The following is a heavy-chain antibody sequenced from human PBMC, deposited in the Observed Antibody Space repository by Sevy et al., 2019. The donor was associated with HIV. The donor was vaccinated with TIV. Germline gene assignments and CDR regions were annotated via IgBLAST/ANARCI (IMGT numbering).Heavy chain of an antibody. CDR1: GFTFRSYG. CDR2: ISNDGGNQ. Sequence: EGSLRLSCAASGFTFRSYGMHWVRQAPGKVLEWVAVISNDGGNQYYADSVKGRFTISRDNSKNTVYLQMNSLRAEDTAVYYCAKDVSDGYNYFLDFWGQGALVTVSS. V-gene: IGHV3-30*18. J-gene: IGHJ4*02. CDR3: AKDVSDGYNYFLDF. D-gene: IGHD5-12*01.